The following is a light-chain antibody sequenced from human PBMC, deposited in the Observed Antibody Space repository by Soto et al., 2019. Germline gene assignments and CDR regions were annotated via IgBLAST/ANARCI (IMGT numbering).Light chain of an antibody. Sequence: DIQMPQSPSTLSASVGDRVTITCRASQSINSWLAWYQQKPGKAPQILIYDASTLKSGVPSRFSASGSGTEFTLIISSLQPDDFATYYCQQYTSYSWTFGQGTKVDIK. CDR3: QQYTSYSWT. V-gene: IGKV1-5*01. CDR1: QSINSW. J-gene: IGKJ1*01. CDR2: DAS.